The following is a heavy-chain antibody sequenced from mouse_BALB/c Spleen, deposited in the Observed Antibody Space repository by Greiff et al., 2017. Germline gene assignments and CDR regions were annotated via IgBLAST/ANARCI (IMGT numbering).Heavy chain of an antibody. CDR2: ISSGSSTI. CDR1: GFTFSSFG. J-gene: IGHJ2*01. D-gene: IGHD3-1*01. CDR3: ARWGDRDLLFDY. V-gene: IGHV5-17*02. Sequence: EVKLVESGGGLVQPGGSRKLSCAASGFTFSSFGMHWVRQAPEKGLEWVAYISSGSSTIYYADTVKGRFTISRDNPKNTLFLQMTSLRSEDTAMYYCARWGDRDLLFDYWGQGTTLTVSS.